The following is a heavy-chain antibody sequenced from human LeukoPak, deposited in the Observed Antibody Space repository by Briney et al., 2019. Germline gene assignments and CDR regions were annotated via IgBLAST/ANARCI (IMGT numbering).Heavy chain of an antibody. CDR1: GFSFSTSW. CDR2: IRKDGREI. J-gene: IGHJ4*02. V-gene: IGHV3-7*01. CDR3: VGDGDSWNDFDH. D-gene: IGHD1-1*01. Sequence: GGSLRLSCVASGFSFSTSWMTWVRQAPGKGLEWVANIRKDGREIYYADSMKGRFTISRDNSKNSLYLQIHSLRAEDTGVYYCVGDGDSWNDFDHWGQGTLVTVSS.